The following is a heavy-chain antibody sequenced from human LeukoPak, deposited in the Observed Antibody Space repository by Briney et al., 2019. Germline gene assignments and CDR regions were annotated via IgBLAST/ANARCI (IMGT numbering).Heavy chain of an antibody. J-gene: IGHJ4*02. D-gene: IGHD3-22*01. CDR2: ISSDGSST. CDR1: GFTFSSYW. Sequence: GGSLRLSCAASGFTFSSYWMHWVRQVPGKGLVWVSRISSDGSSTTYADSVRGRFTISRDDAKSTLYLQMNSLRAEDTAVYYCARSGWPYYFDYWGQGTLVTVSS. V-gene: IGHV3-74*01. CDR3: ARSGWPYYFDY.